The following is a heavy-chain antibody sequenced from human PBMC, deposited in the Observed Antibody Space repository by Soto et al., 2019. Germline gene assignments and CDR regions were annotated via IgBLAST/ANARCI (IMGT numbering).Heavy chain of an antibody. CDR2: ISAFNGNT. V-gene: IGHV1-18*01. Sequence: ASVKVSCKASGFRFSDYGFNWLRQAPGQGLEWMGWISAFNGNTETAQGLQDRVTMTTDSSTTTAHMDLTNLTTDDTAIYYCARSYYLADAFDVWGQGTMVTVS. CDR3: ARSYYLADAFDV. J-gene: IGHJ3*01. D-gene: IGHD3-16*01. CDR1: GFRFSDYG.